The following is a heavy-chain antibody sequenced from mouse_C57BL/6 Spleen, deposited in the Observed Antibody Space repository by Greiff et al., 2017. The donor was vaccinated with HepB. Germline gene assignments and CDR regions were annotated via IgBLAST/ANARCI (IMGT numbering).Heavy chain of an antibody. CDR2: IDPSDSYT. J-gene: IGHJ4*01. D-gene: IGHD2-1*01. CDR3: ARTGGNYHYYAMDY. CDR1: GYTFTSYW. Sequence: VQLQQSGAELVMPGASVKLSCKASGYTFTSYWMHWVKQRPGQGLEWIGEIDPSDSYTNYNQKFKGKSTLTVDKSSSTAYMQLSSLTSEDSAVYYCARTGGNYHYYAMDYWGQGTSVTVSS. V-gene: IGHV1-69*01.